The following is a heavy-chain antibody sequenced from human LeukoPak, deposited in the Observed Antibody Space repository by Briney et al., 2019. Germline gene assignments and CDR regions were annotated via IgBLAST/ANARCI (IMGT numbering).Heavy chain of an antibody. J-gene: IGHJ4*02. V-gene: IGHV1-2*02. D-gene: IGHD2-2*01. CDR2: IIPNSGGT. CDR3: ARGKGYCSSTSCQVFDY. CDR1: GDSFSSYA. Sequence: ASVKVSCKASGDSFSSYAISWVRQAPGQGLEWMGGIIPNSGGTNYAQKFQGRVTMTTDVSTSTAYMELSRLRSDDTAVYYCARGKGYCSSTSCQVFDYWGQGTLVTVSS.